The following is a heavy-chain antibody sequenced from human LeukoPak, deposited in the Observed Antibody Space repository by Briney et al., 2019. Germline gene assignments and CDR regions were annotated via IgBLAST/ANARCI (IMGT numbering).Heavy chain of an antibody. CDR1: GYTFTSYG. CDR3: AREGYTSGWYWFDP. Sequence: ASAKVSCKASGYTFTSYGISWVRQAPGQGLEWMGWISAYNGNTNYAQKLQGRVTMTTDTSTSTAYMELRSLRSDDTAVYYCAREGYTSGWYWFDPWGQGTLVTVSS. CDR2: ISAYNGNT. D-gene: IGHD6-19*01. J-gene: IGHJ5*02. V-gene: IGHV1-18*01.